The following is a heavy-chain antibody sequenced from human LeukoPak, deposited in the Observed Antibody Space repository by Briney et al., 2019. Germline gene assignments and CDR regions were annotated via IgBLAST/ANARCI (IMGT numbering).Heavy chain of an antibody. D-gene: IGHD6-19*01. J-gene: IGHJ4*02. V-gene: IGHV3-53*01. CDR3: AKSKAAVAGTFDY. CDR1: GFTVSSNY. CDR2: IYSGGST. Sequence: GGSLRLSCAASGFTVSSNYMSWVRQAPGKGLEWVSVIYSGGSTYYADSVKGRFTISRDNSKNTLYLQMNSLRAEDTAVYYCAKSKAAVAGTFDYWGQGTLVTVSS.